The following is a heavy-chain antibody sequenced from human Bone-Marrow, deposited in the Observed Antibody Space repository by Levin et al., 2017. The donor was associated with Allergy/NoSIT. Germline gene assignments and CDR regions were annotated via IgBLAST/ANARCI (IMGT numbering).Heavy chain of an antibody. D-gene: IGHD5-24*01. CDR2: TYYNGST. CDR1: GGSISSDNYY. CDR3: ARVRDGYNFGDYYFDS. J-gene: IGHJ4*02. V-gene: IGHV4-30-4*01. Sequence: SQTLSLPCPVSGGSISSDNYYWTWIRQPPGKGLECIGYTYYNGSTYYNPSLKSRVTISVDTSKNQFSLKLDSVTAADTAVYYCARVRDGYNFGDYYFDSWGQGTLVIVSS.